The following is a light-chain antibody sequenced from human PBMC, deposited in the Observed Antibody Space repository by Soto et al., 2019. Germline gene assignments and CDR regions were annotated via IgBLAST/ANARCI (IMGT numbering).Light chain of an antibody. V-gene: IGLV2-14*03. CDR3: SSYTSSSTL. CDR2: DVS. J-gene: IGLJ2*01. Sequence: QAVVTQPASVSGSPGQSITISCTGTSSDVGGYNYVSWYQQHPGKAPKLMIYDVSNRPSGVSYRFSGSKSGNTASLTISGLQAEDEADYYCSSYTSSSTLFGGGTKLTVL. CDR1: SSDVGGYNY.